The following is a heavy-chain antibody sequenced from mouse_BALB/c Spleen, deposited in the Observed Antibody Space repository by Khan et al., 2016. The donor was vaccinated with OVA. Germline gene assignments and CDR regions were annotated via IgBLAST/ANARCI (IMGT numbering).Heavy chain of an antibody. D-gene: IGHD1-3*01. CDR1: GYTFTDYA. CDR2: ISTYYGDA. CDR3: ARGSGNSRFAY. J-gene: IGHJ3*01. V-gene: IGHV1S137*01. Sequence: QVQLQQSGAELVRPGVSVKISCKGSGYTFTDYAMHWVKQSHAKSLEWIGVISTYYGDADYNQKFKGKATMTVDKSYSTAYMELDRLTSEDSAIYYCARGSGNSRFAYWGQGTLVTVSA.